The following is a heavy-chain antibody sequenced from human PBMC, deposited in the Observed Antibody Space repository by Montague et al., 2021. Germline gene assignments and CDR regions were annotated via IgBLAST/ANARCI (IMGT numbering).Heavy chain of an antibody. J-gene: IGHJ4*02. V-gene: IGHV3-11*06. CDR1: GFTFNNYF. Sequence: SLRLSCAASGFTFNNYFMSWFRQAPGKGPEWVSYIGTSSSFTRYADSVEGRFTISRDNAMNSLYLQMTAVRGEDTAVYYCARVGLTVAAGMIDYWGQGTLVTVSS. CDR3: ARVGLTVAAGMIDY. D-gene: IGHD6-13*01. CDR2: IGTSSSFT.